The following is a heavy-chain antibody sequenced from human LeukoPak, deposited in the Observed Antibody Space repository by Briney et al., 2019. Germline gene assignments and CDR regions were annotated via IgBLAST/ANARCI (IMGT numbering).Heavy chain of an antibody. V-gene: IGHV4-39*07. CDR2: IYYSGST. CDR1: GGSISSSYYY. D-gene: IGHD6-13*01. CDR3: ARAGYSSSLSRADY. J-gene: IGHJ4*02. Sequence: KASETLSLTCTVSGGSISSSYYYWGWIRQPPGKGLEWIGSIYYSGSTYYNPSLKSRVTISVDTSKNQFSLNLSSVTAADTAVYYCARAGYSSSLSRADYWGQGTLVTVSS.